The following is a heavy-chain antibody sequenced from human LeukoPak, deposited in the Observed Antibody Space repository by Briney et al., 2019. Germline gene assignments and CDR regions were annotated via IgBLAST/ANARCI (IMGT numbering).Heavy chain of an antibody. Sequence: SETLSLTCTVSGGSISSYYWSWIRQHPEKGLEWIGYIYYSGSTYYNPSLKSRVTISVDTSKNQFSLKLSSVTAADTAVYYCARDERHYYDSSGYSNWFDPWGQGTLVTVSS. V-gene: IGHV4-59*06. D-gene: IGHD3-22*01. CDR3: ARDERHYYDSSGYSNWFDP. CDR1: GGSISSYY. CDR2: IYYSGST. J-gene: IGHJ5*02.